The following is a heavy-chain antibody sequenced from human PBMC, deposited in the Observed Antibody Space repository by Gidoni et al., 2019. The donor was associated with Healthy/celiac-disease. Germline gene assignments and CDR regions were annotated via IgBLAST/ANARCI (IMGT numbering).Heavy chain of an antibody. CDR1: GGSIRSGDYY. V-gene: IGHV4-30-4*01. J-gene: IGHJ6*02. CDR3: ARLEVSLYYYYGMDV. Sequence: QVQLQESGPGLVKPSQTLSLPCTVSGGSIRSGDYYWSWIRQPPGKGLEWIGYIYYSGSTYYNPSLKSRVTISVDTSKNQFSLKLSSVTAADTAVYYCARLEVSLYYYYGMDVWGQGTTVTVSS. CDR2: IYYSGST.